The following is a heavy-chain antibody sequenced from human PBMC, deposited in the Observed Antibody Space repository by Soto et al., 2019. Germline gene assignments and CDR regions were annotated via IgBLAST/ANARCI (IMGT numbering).Heavy chain of an antibody. CDR1: GGSISSSSYY. D-gene: IGHD4-17*01. J-gene: IGHJ5*02. CDR3: ARLSATVTNWFDP. V-gene: IGHV4-39*01. Sequence: SETLSLTCTVSGGSISSSSYYWGWIRQPPGKGLEWIGSIYYSGSTYYNPSLKSRVTISVDTSKNQFSLKLSSVTAADTAVYYCARLSATVTNWFDPWGQGTLVTVSS. CDR2: IYYSGST.